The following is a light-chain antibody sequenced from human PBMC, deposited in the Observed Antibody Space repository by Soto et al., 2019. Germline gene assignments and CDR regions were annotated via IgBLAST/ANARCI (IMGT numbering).Light chain of an antibody. Sequence: EIVMTQSPATLSVSPGERATLSCRASQSVSSNLAWYQQKPGQAPRLLIYGASTRATGIPARFSGSGSGTEFTLTISRLQSEDFAVYYCQQYNNWPPFGGGTQVEIK. CDR2: GAS. V-gene: IGKV3-15*01. J-gene: IGKJ4*01. CDR3: QQYNNWPP. CDR1: QSVSSN.